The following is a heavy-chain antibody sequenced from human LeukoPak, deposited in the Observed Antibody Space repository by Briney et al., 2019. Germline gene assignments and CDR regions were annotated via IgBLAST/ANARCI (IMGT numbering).Heavy chain of an antibody. D-gene: IGHD4-17*01. V-gene: IGHV4-34*01. CDR2: INHSGST. CDR3: ARARRGTYGDYYYYYMDV. Sequence: SETLSLTCAVYGGSFSGYYWSWIRQPPGKGLEWIGEINHSGSTNYNPSLKSRVTISVDTSKNQFSLKLSSVTAADTAVYYCARARRGTYGDYYYYYMDVWGKGTTVTISS. J-gene: IGHJ6*03. CDR1: GGSFSGYY.